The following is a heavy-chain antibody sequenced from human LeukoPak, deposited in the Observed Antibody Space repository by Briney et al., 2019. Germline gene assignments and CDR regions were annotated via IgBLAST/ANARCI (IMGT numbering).Heavy chain of an antibody. CDR2: ISAYNGNT. CDR3: ARYPLSYSGNWHYYFDY. D-gene: IGHD6-13*01. CDR1: GYTFTSYG. Sequence: ASVKVSCKASGYTFTSYGISWVRQAPGQGLEWMGWISAYNGNTNYAQNLQDRVFMKTDTSTSTAYMEQRSLRSDDTAVYYCARYPLSYSGNWHYYFDYWGQGNLVSVSS. V-gene: IGHV1-18*04. J-gene: IGHJ4*02.